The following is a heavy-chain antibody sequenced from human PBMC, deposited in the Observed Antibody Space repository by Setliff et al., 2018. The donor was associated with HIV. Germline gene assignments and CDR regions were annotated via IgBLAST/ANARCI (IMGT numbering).Heavy chain of an antibody. CDR2: LNSNSDGT. D-gene: IGHD2-21*02. CDR1: GYIFTRYY. CDR3: ARELGLAALHGPMDL. J-gene: IGHJ6*03. Sequence: ASVKVSCKSSGYIFTRYYIHWVRQAPGQGLEWMGWLNSNSDGTFYAQKFQDRVIMTRDTSSSTAYMELSSLTSDDTAVYYCARELGLAALHGPMDLWGKGTTVT. V-gene: IGHV1-2*02.